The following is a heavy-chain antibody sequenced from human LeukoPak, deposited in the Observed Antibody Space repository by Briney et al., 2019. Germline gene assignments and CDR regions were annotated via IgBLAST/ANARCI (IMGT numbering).Heavy chain of an antibody. CDR2: ISYDGSNK. J-gene: IGHJ6*02. Sequence: GGSLTLSCAASIFTFRGYHMHWVPQAPGKGVEGLTDISYDGSNKYYADSVKGRFSISRNNSKNTLYLQMNSLRVEDTAVYYCARDRGSAMDPYGMDVWGQGTMVTVSS. CDR1: IFTFRGYH. CDR3: ARDRGSAMDPYGMDV. D-gene: IGHD5-18*01. V-gene: IGHV3-30*03.